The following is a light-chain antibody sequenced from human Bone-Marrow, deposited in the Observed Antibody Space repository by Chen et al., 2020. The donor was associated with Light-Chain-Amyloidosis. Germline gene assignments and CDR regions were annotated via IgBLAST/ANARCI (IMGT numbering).Light chain of an antibody. CDR2: GAS. V-gene: IGKV3-15*01. CDR3: QQYNNWPSLT. Sequence: EIVMTQSPATLSVSPGETATLSCRASQSVSSNLAWYQQQPGQAPRLLIYGASTRATGFPARFSGSGSGTEFTLTISSLQSEDFAFYYCQQYNNWPSLTLGGGTKVEIK. CDR1: QSVSSN. J-gene: IGKJ4*01.